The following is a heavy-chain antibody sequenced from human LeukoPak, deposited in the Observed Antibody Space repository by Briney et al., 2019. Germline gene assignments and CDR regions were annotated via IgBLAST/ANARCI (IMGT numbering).Heavy chain of an antibody. CDR2: IYYSGST. Sequence: PSETLSLTCTVSGVSISSSSYHWDWIRQPPGKGLEWIGYIYYSGSTYYNPSLKSRVTISVDTSKNQFSLKLSSVTAADTAVYYCARSNGWAAALDYWGQGTLVTVSS. CDR1: GVSISSSSYH. V-gene: IGHV4-30-4*08. CDR3: ARSNGWAAALDY. D-gene: IGHD6-13*01. J-gene: IGHJ4*02.